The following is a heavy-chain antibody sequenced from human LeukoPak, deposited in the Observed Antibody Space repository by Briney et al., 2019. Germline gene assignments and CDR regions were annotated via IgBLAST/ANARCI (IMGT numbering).Heavy chain of an antibody. D-gene: IGHD6-19*01. CDR1: GGSISSGSYY. V-gene: IGHV4-61*02. CDR3: ARGIGGGWYSSPFDY. J-gene: IGHJ4*02. Sequence: SETLCLTCTVSGGSISSGSYYWSWIRQPAGKGLEWIGRMYTSGSTNYNPSLKSRVTISVDTSKNQFSLKLSSVTAADTAVYYCARGIGGGWYSSPFDYWGQGTLVTVSS. CDR2: MYTSGST.